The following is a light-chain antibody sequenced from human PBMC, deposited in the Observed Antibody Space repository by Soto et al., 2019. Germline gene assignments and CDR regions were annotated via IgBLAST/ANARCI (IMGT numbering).Light chain of an antibody. CDR1: QSVSSY. CDR3: QQYHTSPFT. V-gene: IGKV3-20*01. CDR2: GAS. Sequence: EIVLTQSPGTLSLSPGERATLSCRASQSVSSYLAWYQEHPGQAPRLLIYGASSRATGIPDRFSGSGSGTDFTLTISRLEPEDFALYYSQQYHTSPFTFGQGTRLEIK. J-gene: IGKJ5*01.